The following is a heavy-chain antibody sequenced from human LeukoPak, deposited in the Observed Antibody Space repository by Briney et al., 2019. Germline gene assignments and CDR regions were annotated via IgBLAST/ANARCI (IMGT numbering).Heavy chain of an antibody. V-gene: IGHV4-38-2*02. Sequence: SETLSLTCAVSGYSISSGYFWVWIRQPPGKGLEWIGSIYHTGATYYNPSLRSPVTISVDTSKNQFSLEVNSVTAADTAVYYCARDLGLTISANWFDTWGQGTLVTVSS. CDR3: ARDLGLTISANWFDT. CDR2: IYHTGAT. J-gene: IGHJ5*02. CDR1: GYSISSGYF. D-gene: IGHD3-9*01.